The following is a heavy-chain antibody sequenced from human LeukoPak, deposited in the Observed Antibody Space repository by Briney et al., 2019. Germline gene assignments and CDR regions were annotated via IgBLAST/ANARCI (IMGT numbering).Heavy chain of an antibody. V-gene: IGHV3-66*01. D-gene: IGHD4-17*01. CDR3: ARVRARGLRNAFDI. CDR2: IYSGGST. J-gene: IGHJ3*02. Sequence: GGSLRLSCAASGFTVSSNYMSWVRQAPGKGLEWVSVIYSGGSTYYADSVKGSFTISRDNSKNTLYLQMNSLRAEDTAVYYCARVRARGLRNAFDIWGQGTMVTVSS. CDR1: GFTVSSNY.